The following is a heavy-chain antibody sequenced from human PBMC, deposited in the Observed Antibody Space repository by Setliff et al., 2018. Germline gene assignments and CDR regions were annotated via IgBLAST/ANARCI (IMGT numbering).Heavy chain of an antibody. CDR3: IKPTWSGEVSSPFAFWFES. V-gene: IGHV4-39*01. Sequence: SETLSLTCSVSGGSITSRSYYWGWIRQSPGKGLEWLGAIYYSGTTYYNSSLRSRVSISTDTSKNEFSLRLSSVTAADPAVYYGIKPTWSGEVSSPFAFWFESWGQGTLVTVSS. J-gene: IGHJ5*01. CDR1: GGSITSRSYY. CDR2: IYYSGTT. D-gene: IGHD3-10*01.